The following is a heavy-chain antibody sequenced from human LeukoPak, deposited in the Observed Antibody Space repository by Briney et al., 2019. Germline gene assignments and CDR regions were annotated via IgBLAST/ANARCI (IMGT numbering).Heavy chain of an antibody. CDR3: ARQLSPSSWPPNWFDP. Sequence: SETLSLTCTVSGGSISSSSYCWGWIRQPPGKGLEWIGSIYYSGSTYYNPSLKSRVTISVDTSKNQFSLKLSSVTAADTAVYYCARQLSPSSWPPNWFDPWGQGTLVTVSS. V-gene: IGHV4-39*01. CDR1: GGSISSSSYC. D-gene: IGHD6-13*01. CDR2: IYYSGST. J-gene: IGHJ5*02.